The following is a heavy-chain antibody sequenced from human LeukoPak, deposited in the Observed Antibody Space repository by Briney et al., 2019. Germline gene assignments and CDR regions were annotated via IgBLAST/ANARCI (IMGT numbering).Heavy chain of an antibody. Sequence: SETLSLTCSVSSGSMTDSCWSWFRQAPGKGFEWLGFIYPDGRIEYSPSLRSRVTFSVATSKLEATVRLSSVTASDTAVYYCTREGYDRSGYFLDFWGQGTLVTVSS. D-gene: IGHD3-22*01. CDR1: SGSMTDSC. V-gene: IGHV4-59*12. J-gene: IGHJ4*02. CDR2: IYPDGRI. CDR3: TREGYDRSGYFLDF.